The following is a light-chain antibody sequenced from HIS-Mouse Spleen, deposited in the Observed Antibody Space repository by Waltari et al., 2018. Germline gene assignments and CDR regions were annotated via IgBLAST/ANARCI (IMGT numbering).Light chain of an antibody. J-gene: IGKJ1*01. CDR3: ERYNNRRT. CDR2: GPS. Sequence: EIVMTQSPATLSVSPGERATLPCRASQRVSRNLAWDQQKPGQAPRLLIYGPSTRATGIPARFSGCGCGTAFTLTISSMQSEDFAVYYCERYNNRRTFGQGTKVEI. V-gene: IGKV3-15*01. CDR1: QRVSRN.